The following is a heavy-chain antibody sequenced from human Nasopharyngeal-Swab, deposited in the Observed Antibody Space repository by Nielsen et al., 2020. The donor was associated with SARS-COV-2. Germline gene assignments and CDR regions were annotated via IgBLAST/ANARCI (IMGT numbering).Heavy chain of an antibody. CDR3: ARAQGYSSSWYVSYYFDY. Sequence: ASVKVSCKASGYTFTSYAMHCVRQAPGQRLEWMGWINAGNGNTKYSQKFQGRVTITRDTSASTAYMELSSLRSEDTAVYYCARAQGYSSSWYVSYYFDYWGQGTLVTVSS. D-gene: IGHD6-13*01. CDR1: GYTFTSYA. CDR2: INAGNGNT. V-gene: IGHV1-3*01. J-gene: IGHJ4*02.